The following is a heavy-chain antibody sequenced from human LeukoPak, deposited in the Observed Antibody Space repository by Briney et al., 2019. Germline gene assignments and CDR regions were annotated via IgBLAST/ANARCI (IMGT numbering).Heavy chain of an antibody. Sequence: SVKVSCKASGGTFSSYTISWVRQAPGQGLEWMGRIIPILGIANYAQKFQGRVTITADRSTSTAYMELSSLRSEDTAVYYCARDGAARAFDYWGQGTLVTVSS. J-gene: IGHJ4*02. CDR3: ARDGAARAFDY. V-gene: IGHV1-69*04. CDR2: IIPILGIA. CDR1: GGTFSSYT. D-gene: IGHD6-6*01.